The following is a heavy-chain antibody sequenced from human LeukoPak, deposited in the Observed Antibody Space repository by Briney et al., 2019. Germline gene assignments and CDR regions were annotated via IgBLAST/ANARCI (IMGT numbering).Heavy chain of an antibody. CDR3: ARVLYSSSWYLTYYYYYMDV. CDR2: ISSSGSTI. Sequence: PGGSLRLSCAASGFTFSSYEMHWVRQAPGKGLEWVSYISSSGSTIYYADSVKGRFTISRDNSKNTLYLQMNSLRAEDTAVYYCARVLYSSSWYLTYYYYYMDVWGKGTTVTISS. CDR1: GFTFSSYE. V-gene: IGHV3-48*03. D-gene: IGHD6-13*01. J-gene: IGHJ6*03.